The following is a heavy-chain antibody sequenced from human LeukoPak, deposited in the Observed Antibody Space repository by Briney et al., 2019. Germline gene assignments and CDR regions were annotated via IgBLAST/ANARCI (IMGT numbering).Heavy chain of an antibody. J-gene: IGHJ3*02. D-gene: IGHD4-17*01. CDR1: GFTFANYA. CDR2: TSGSGHNT. V-gene: IGHV3-23*01. CDR3: AKDPNGDYVGAFDM. Sequence: GGSLRLSCTASGFTFANYAITWIRQAPGKGLEWVSSTSGSGHNTYYADSVQGRFTISRDNSKNTLFLQMNSLRADDTAVYHCAKDPNGDYVGAFDMWGQGTMVTVSS.